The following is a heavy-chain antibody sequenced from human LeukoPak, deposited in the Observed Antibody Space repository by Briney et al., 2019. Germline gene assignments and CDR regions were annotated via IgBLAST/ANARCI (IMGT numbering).Heavy chain of an antibody. CDR1: GFTFSGYS. J-gene: IGHJ4*02. D-gene: IGHD6-25*01. CDR2: ISPSSSAI. V-gene: IGHV3-48*02. Sequence: GGSLRLSCAASGFTFSGYSMNWVRQAPGKGLEWVSYISPSSSAIHYADSVKGRFTISRDNAKNSLYLQMNSLRDDDTAVYYCGRAAYGSGPYFWGQGTLVTVSS. CDR3: GRAAYGSGPYF.